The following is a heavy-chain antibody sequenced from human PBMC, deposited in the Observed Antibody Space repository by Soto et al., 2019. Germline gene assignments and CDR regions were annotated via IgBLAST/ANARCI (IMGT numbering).Heavy chain of an antibody. Sequence: TSETLSLTCSVSGGSINSHYWTWIRQPPGEGLECIGYIYYSGSTNYNPSLKSRVSFSMDPSKNQFSLKLNSVMAADTAVYYCAGYSNSWSKYVKHWGRGSLVTVSS. V-gene: IGHV4-59*04. CDR3: AGYSNSWSKYVKH. CDR1: GGSINSHY. D-gene: IGHD6-13*01. J-gene: IGHJ1*01. CDR2: IYYSGST.